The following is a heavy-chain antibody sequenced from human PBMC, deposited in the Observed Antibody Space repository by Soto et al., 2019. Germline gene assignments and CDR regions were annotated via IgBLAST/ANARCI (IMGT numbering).Heavy chain of an antibody. D-gene: IGHD3-22*01. J-gene: IGHJ4*02. CDR3: AREALHYYDSSGYPY. CDR2: IIPIFGTA. V-gene: IGHV1-69*13. Sequence: ASVKVSCKASGGTFSSYAISWVRQAPGQGLEWMGGIIPIFGTANYAQKFQGRVTITADESTSTAYMELSSLRSEDTAVYYCAREALHYYDSSGYPYWGQGTLVTVSS. CDR1: GGTFSSYA.